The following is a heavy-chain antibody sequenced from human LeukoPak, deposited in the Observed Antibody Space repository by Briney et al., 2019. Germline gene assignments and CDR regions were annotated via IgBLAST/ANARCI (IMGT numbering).Heavy chain of an antibody. CDR1: GGSISSYY. D-gene: IGHD6-13*01. CDR3: ARAQQLYYYYGMDV. CDR2: ISYSGST. J-gene: IGHJ6*02. V-gene: IGHV4-59*08. Sequence: SETLSLTCTVSGGSISSYYWSWIRQPPGKGLECIGYISYSGSTNYNPSLKSRVTISVDTSKSQLSLNLSSVTAADTAVYYCARAQQLYYYYGMDVWGLGTTVTVSS.